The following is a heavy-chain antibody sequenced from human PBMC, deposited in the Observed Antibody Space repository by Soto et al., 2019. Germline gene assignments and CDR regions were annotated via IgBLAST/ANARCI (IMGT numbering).Heavy chain of an antibody. Sequence: GESLKISCAASGFTFSSYSMNWVRQAPGKGLEWVSSISSSSSYIYYADSVKGRFTISRDNAKNPLYLQMNSLRAEDTAVYYCARPHCSSTSCYYYGMDVWGQGTTVTVSS. CDR3: ARPHCSSTSCYYYGMDV. J-gene: IGHJ6*02. CDR2: ISSSSSYI. CDR1: GFTFSSYS. D-gene: IGHD2-2*01. V-gene: IGHV3-21*01.